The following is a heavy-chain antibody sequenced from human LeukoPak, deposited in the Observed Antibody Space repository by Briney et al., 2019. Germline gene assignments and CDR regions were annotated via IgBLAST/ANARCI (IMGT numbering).Heavy chain of an antibody. CDR2: INPNSGGT. Sequence: ASVKVSCKASGYTFTGYYMHWVRQAPGQGLEWMGWINPNSGGTNYAQKLQGRVTMTTDTSTSTVYMELRSLRSDDTALYYCARVCSGGSCHDYWGQGTLVTVSS. V-gene: IGHV1-2*02. D-gene: IGHD2-15*01. CDR3: ARVCSGGSCHDY. CDR1: GYTFTGYY. J-gene: IGHJ4*02.